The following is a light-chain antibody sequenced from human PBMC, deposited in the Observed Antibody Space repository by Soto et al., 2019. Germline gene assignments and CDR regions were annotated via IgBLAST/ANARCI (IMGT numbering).Light chain of an antibody. V-gene: IGKV3-11*01. CDR3: LQRSNWIT. CDR1: QRVTTY. Sequence: VLSTSPATVSLSPGERGTLSFSASQRVTTYVARLQQKPGQAPRLLIYDASNRATGIPARFSGSGSGTYFTLAISSLEPEEFAVYYGLQRSNWITFSQGTRLDIK. J-gene: IGKJ5*01. CDR2: DAS.